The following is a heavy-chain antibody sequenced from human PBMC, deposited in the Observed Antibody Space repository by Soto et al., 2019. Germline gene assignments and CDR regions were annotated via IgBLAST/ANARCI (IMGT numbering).Heavy chain of an antibody. CDR2: TYYKSKWYY. D-gene: IGHD3-3*01. CDR3: SRGSWDDVSGHYYMDV. V-gene: IGHV6-1*01. J-gene: IGHJ6*03. CDR1: GDSVSSNSAG. Sequence: QIQLQLSGPGLVEPSQTLSLTCAISGDSVSSNSAGWNWVRQTPSRGLEWLGRTYYKSKWYYNSAVSVKSRITIIPDTSKNQFSLQLNSVTPEDTAVYYCSRGSWDDVSGHYYMDVWGKGTTVTVSS.